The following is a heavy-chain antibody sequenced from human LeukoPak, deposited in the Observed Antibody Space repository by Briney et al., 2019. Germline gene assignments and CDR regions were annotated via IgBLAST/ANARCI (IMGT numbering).Heavy chain of an antibody. CDR1: GFTFSYYA. CDR3: TTDEGPLNDYGYYYYYYMDV. D-gene: IGHD4/OR15-4a*01. CDR2: IKSKTDGGTT. Sequence: GRSLRLSCAASGFTFSYYAMHWVRQAPGKGLEWVGRIKSKTDGGTTDYAAPVKGRFTISRDDSKNTLYLQMNSLKTEDTAVYYCTTDEGPLNDYGYYYYYYMDVWGKGTTVTISS. J-gene: IGHJ6*03. V-gene: IGHV3-15*01.